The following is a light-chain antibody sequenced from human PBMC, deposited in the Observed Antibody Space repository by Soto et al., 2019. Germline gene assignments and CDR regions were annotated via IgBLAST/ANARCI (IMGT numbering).Light chain of an antibody. J-gene: IGLJ1*01. CDR1: SSNIGSNT. V-gene: IGLV1-44*01. Sequence: QSVLTQPPSAXGXXGXXXXXSCSGSSSNIGSNTVNWYQQLPGTAPKLLIYNNNQRPSGVPDRFSGSKSGTSASLAISGLQSEDEADYYCAAWDDSLNGLVFGTGTKVTVL. CDR3: AAWDDSLNGLV. CDR2: NNN.